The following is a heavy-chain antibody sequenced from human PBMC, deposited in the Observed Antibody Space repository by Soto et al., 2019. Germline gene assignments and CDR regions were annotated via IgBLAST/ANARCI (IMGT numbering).Heavy chain of an antibody. J-gene: IGHJ4*02. CDR2: IWYDGRNT. V-gene: IGHV3-33*01. Sequence: QVQLVESGGGVVQPGKSLRLSCAASGFTFSSYGMHWVRQAPGKGLEWVAVIWYDGRNTNYADSVKGRFTISRDNSKNTLYLQMNSLRSKDPAVYDGARDRESDIAGACYGYWGPGTLVTVSS. CDR3: ARDRESDIAGACYGY. CDR1: GFTFSSYG. D-gene: IGHD5-12*01.